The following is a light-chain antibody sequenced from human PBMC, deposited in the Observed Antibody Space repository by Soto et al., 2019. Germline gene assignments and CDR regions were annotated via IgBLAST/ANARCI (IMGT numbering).Light chain of an antibody. J-gene: IGLJ1*01. CDR1: SSNIGSNY. V-gene: IGLV1-47*02. CDR2: SNN. CDR3: AAWDDSLSGYV. Sequence: QSVLTQPPSASGTPGQRVTISCSGSSSNIGSNYVFWYQQLPGTAPKLLIYSNNQRPSGVPDRFSASKSGTSASLAISGLRSEDEADYCCAAWDDSLSGYVFATGTKVTAL.